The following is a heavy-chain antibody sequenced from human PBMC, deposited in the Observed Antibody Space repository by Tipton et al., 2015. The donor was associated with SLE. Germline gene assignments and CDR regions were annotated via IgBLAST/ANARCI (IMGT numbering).Heavy chain of an antibody. J-gene: IGHJ3*01. D-gene: IGHD6-25*01. CDR2: IYNSGNT. CDR1: GYSISEGYY. Sequence: TLSLTCTVSGYSISEGYYWGWIRQPPGKGLGWIANIYNSGNTYYNPSLKSRFTIALDTSRNHFSLKVTSVTAADTAVYYCARVRSGSHDAFDLWGQGTMVTVSS. V-gene: IGHV4-38-2*02. CDR3: ARVRSGSHDAFDL.